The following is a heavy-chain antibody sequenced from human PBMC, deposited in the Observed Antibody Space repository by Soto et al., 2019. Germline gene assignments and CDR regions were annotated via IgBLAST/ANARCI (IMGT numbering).Heavy chain of an antibody. CDR2: INAGNGNT. CDR1: GYTFTSYA. CDR3: AWDPSYYGMDV. J-gene: IGHJ6*02. V-gene: IGHV1-3*01. Sequence: GASVKVSCKASGYTFTSYAMHWVRQAPGQRLEWMGWINAGNGNTKYSQKFQGRVTITRDTSASTAYMGLSSLRSEDTAVYYWAWDPSYYGMDVWGQGTTVTVSS.